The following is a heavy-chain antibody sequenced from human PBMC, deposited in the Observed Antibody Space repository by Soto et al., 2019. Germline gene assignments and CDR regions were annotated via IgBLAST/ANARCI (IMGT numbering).Heavy chain of an antibody. J-gene: IGHJ6*03. CDR1: GGTFSSYT. CDR3: ARSXXCSSTSCLYYYYYMDV. V-gene: IGHV1-69*02. Sequence: QVQLVQSGAEVKKPGSSVKVSCKASGGTFSSYTISWVRQAPGQGLEWMGRIIPILGIANYAQKFQGRVTITADKSTSTAYMDLSSLRSEDTAXYXCARSXXCSSTSCLYYYYYMDVWGKGTTVTVSS. D-gene: IGHD2-2*01. CDR2: IIPILGIA.